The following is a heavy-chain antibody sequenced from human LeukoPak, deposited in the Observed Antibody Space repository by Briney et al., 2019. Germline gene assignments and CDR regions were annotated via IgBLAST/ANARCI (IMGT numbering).Heavy chain of an antibody. J-gene: IGHJ3*02. V-gene: IGHV1-8*03. CDR2: MNPNSGNT. Sequence: GASVKVSCKASGYTFTSYDINWVRQATGQGLEWMGWMNPNSGNTGYAQKFQGRVTITRNTSISTAYMELSSLRSEDTAVYYCARELENCSGGSCYPKSAFDIWGQGTMVTVSS. CDR1: GYTFTSYD. D-gene: IGHD2-15*01. CDR3: ARELENCSGGSCYPKSAFDI.